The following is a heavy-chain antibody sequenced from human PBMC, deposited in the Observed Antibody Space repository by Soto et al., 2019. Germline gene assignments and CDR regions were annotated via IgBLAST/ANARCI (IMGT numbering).Heavy chain of an antibody. CDR3: ATDSLLAVAGRGVAYYYYGMDV. V-gene: IGHV1-24*01. CDR2: FDPEDGET. CDR1: GYTLTELS. D-gene: IGHD6-19*01. Sequence: ASVKVSCKVSGYTLTELSMHWVRQAPGKGLEWMGGFDPEDGETIYAQKFQGRVTMTEDTSTDTAYMELSSLRSEDTAVYYCATDSLLAVAGRGVAYYYYGMDVWGQGTTVTVSS. J-gene: IGHJ6*02.